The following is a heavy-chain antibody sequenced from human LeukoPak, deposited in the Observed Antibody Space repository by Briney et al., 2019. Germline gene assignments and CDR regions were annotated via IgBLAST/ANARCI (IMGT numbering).Heavy chain of an antibody. J-gene: IGHJ4*02. CDR2: IYTSGST. V-gene: IGHV4-4*07. D-gene: IGHD2-21*02. CDR3: ARDRAYCGGDCYYYFDY. CDR1: GGSISSYY. Sequence: PSETLSLTCTVSGGSISSYYWSWIRQPAGKGLEWIGLIYTSGSTNYNPSLKSRVTMSVDTSKNQFSLKLSSVTAVDTAVYYCARDRAYCGGDCYYYFDYWGQGTLVTVSS.